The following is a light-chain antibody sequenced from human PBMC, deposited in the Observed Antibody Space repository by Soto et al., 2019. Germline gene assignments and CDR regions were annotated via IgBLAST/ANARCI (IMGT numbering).Light chain of an antibody. CDR1: QSISSW. CDR3: QQYNSYWMYT. V-gene: IGKV1-5*03. J-gene: IGKJ5*01. Sequence: DIQMTQSPSTLSSSLGDSVTITCRASQSISSWLAWYQQKPGKAPKLLIYKAYSLESGVPSRFRGSGSGTEFTLTISSLQPDDFATYYCQQYNSYWMYTFGQGTRLEIK. CDR2: KAY.